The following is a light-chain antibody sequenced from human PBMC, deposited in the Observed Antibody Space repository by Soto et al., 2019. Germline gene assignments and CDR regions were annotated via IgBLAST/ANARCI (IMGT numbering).Light chain of an antibody. CDR2: AAS. Sequence: DIQMTQSPSSLSASVGDRVTITCRASQSISSYLNWYQQKPGKAPKLLIYAASSLQSGVPSRFSGSGSATDFTLTISSLQPEDFATYYCQQSYSTTFGQGTKVEI. CDR1: QSISSY. CDR3: QQSYSTT. J-gene: IGKJ1*01. V-gene: IGKV1-39*01.